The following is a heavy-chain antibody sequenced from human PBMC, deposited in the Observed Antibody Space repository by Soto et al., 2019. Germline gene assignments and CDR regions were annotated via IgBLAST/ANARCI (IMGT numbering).Heavy chain of an antibody. V-gene: IGHV1-3*03. CDR1: GYTFTTYG. D-gene: IGHD3-3*01. Sequence: ASVKVSCKASGYTFTTYGMHWVRQAPGQRLEWMGWVNTGNGNTAYSQEFQGRVTITRDTSASTGYMEVSSLSSEDMAVYYCAVGPASGEFDYWGQGTLVTVSS. CDR3: AVGPASGEFDY. J-gene: IGHJ4*02. CDR2: VNTGNGNT.